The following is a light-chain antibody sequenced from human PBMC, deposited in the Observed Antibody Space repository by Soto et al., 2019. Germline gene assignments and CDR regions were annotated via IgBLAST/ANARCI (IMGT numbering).Light chain of an antibody. Sequence: IQMTQSPSAMSASVGGRVTITCRASQGLSSALAWYQKKPGKATKLLIYDASSLESGVTSRFSGSGCGTEFTLTISRLQPDDFATYYWQHYNSYSEAFGQGTKGDNK. V-gene: IGKV1-13*02. CDR2: DAS. J-gene: IGKJ1*01. CDR3: QHYNSYSEA. CDR1: QGLSSA.